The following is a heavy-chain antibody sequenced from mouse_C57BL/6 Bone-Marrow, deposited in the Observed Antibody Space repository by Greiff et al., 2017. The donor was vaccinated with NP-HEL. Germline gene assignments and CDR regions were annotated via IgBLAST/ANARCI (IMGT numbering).Heavy chain of an antibody. CDR2: LSSGGSYT. V-gene: IGHV5-6*01. D-gene: IGHD5-5*01. J-gene: IGHJ4*01. CDR3: ATYLNAMDY. CDR1: GFTFSRYG. Sequence: EVQGVESGGDLVKPGGSLKLSCAASGFTFSRYGLSWVRQTPDKRLAWVATLSSGGSYTYYPDSVKGRFTISRDNAKNTLYLQMSSLKSEDTAMYYCATYLNAMDYWGQGTSVTVSS.